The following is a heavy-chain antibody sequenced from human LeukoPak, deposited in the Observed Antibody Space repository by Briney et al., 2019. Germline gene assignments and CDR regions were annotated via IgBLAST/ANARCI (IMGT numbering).Heavy chain of an antibody. D-gene: IGHD6-13*01. J-gene: IGHJ5*02. V-gene: IGHV4-4*07. CDR1: GGSINTFY. CDR2: IYTRGNT. Sequence: SETLSLTCTVSGGSINTFYWSWIRQPGGKGLDWIGRIYTRGNTNYNPSLKSRVTMSVDTSKNQFSLKVSSVTAADTAVYYCARLLPPYSSSVVNWFDPWGQGTLVTVSS. CDR3: ARLLPPYSSSVVNWFDP.